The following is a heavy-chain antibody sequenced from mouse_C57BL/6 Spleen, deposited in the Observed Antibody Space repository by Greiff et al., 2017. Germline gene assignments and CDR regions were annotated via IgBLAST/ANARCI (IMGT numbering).Heavy chain of an antibody. V-gene: IGHV1-81*01. J-gene: IGHJ3*01. CDR2: IYPRSGNT. Sequence: VMLVESGAELARPGASVKLSCKASGYTFTSYGISWVKQRTGQGLEWIGEIYPRSGNTYYNEKFKGKATLTADKSSSTAYMELRSLTSEDSAVYFCARPNYYGSSLAWFAYWGQGTLVTVSA. CDR3: ARPNYYGSSLAWFAY. D-gene: IGHD1-1*01. CDR1: GYTFTSYG.